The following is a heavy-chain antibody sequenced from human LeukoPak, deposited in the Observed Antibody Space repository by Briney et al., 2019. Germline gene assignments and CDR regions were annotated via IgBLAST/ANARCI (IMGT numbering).Heavy chain of an antibody. CDR2: INPNSGGT. D-gene: IGHD3-16*01. V-gene: IGHV1-2*06. J-gene: IGHJ4*02. Sequence: ASVKVSCTASGYTFTVYSMHWVRQAPGQGLEWLGQINPNSGGTNYAQNFQGRVTMTRDTSVSTAYMESSRLRSDDTAVYYCARMFGPDAGFDYWGQGTLVPVSS. CDR1: GYTFTVYS. CDR3: ARMFGPDAGFDY.